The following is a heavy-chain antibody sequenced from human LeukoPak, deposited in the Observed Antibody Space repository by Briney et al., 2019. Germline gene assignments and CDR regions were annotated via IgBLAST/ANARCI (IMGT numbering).Heavy chain of an antibody. CDR2: IYYSGST. D-gene: IGHD2-2*01. Sequence: PSETLSLTCAVSGGSFSGYYWGWIRQPPGRGLEWIGSIYYSGSTYYNPSLKSRVTISVDTSKNQFSLKLSSVTAADTAVYYCARSYCSSTSCYAVGAFDIWGQGTMVTVSS. CDR1: GGSFSGYY. V-gene: IGHV4-39*01. CDR3: ARSYCSSTSCYAVGAFDI. J-gene: IGHJ3*02.